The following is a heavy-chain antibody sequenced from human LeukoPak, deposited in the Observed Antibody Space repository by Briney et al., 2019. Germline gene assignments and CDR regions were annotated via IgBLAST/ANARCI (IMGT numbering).Heavy chain of an antibody. CDR1: GFTVSSNY. J-gene: IGHJ6*02. V-gene: IGHV3-66*01. CDR2: IYSGGST. CDR3: ARAPGYYYGMDV. Sequence: QTGGSLRLSCAASGFTVSSNYMSWVCQAPGKGLEWVSVIYSGGSTYYADSVKGRFTISRDNSKNTLYLQMNSLRAEDTAVYYCARAPGYYYGMDVWGQGTTVTVSS.